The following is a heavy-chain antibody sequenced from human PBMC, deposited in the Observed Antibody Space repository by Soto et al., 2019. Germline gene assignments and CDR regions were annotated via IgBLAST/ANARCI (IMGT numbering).Heavy chain of an antibody. Sequence: EVQLVESGGGLVQPGGSLRLSCAASGFTFSAYTMNWVRQAPGPGLEWVSYINSSRATIYYADSVKGRFTISRDNAKNLLYLQMDSLRDEDTAVYYCARGSLLWPFDYWGQGTLVTVSS. V-gene: IGHV3-48*02. CDR2: INSSRATI. CDR3: ARGSLLWPFDY. D-gene: IGHD2-21*01. CDR1: GFTFSAYT. J-gene: IGHJ4*02.